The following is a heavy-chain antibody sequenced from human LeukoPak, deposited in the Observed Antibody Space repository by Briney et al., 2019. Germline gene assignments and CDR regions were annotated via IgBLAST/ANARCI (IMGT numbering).Heavy chain of an antibody. J-gene: IGHJ3*02. D-gene: IGHD6-19*01. Sequence: SVKVSCKASGGTFSSYAISWVRQAPGQGLGWMGRIIPILGIANYAQKFQGRVTITADKSTSTAYMELSSLRSEDTAVYYCASSSSGWYLQAFDIWGQGTMVTVSS. CDR3: ASSSSGWYLQAFDI. CDR1: GGTFSSYA. CDR2: IIPILGIA. V-gene: IGHV1-69*04.